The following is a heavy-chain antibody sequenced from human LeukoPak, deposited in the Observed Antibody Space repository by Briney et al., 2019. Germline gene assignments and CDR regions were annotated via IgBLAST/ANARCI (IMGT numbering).Heavy chain of an antibody. CDR3: ARHGRQYYFDN. V-gene: IGHV4-34*01. Sequence: PSETLSLTCAVYGGSFSGYYWSWIRQPPGKGLEWIGEINHSGSTNYNPSLKSRVTISVDTSKNQFSLKLSSVTAADTAVYYCARHGRQYYFDNWGQGTLVTVSS. CDR2: INHSGST. J-gene: IGHJ4*02. CDR1: GGSFSGYY. D-gene: IGHD4-4*01.